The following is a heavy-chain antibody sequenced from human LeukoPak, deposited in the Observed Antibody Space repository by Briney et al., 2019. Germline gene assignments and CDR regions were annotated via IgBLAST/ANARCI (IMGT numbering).Heavy chain of an antibody. CDR3: ARARIVAGYYYGMDV. CDR2: INHSGST. J-gene: IGHJ6*02. CDR1: GGSFSGYY. V-gene: IGHV4-34*01. D-gene: IGHD2-15*01. Sequence: SETLSLTCAVYGGSFSGYYWSWIRQPPGKGLEWIGEINHSGSTNYNPSLKSRVTISVDTSKNQFSLKLSSVTAADTAVYYCARARIVAGYYYGMDVWGQGTTVTVSS.